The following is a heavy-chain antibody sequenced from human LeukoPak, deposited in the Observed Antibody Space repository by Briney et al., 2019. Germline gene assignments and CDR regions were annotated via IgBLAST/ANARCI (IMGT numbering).Heavy chain of an antibody. J-gene: IGHJ4*02. D-gene: IGHD2-2*01. CDR1: GYTFTSYY. CDR3: ARVDRYCSSTSCSTFYFDY. V-gene: IGHV1-46*01. CDR2: INPSGGST. Sequence: GASVKVSCKASGYTFTSYYMHWVRQAPGQGLEWMGIINPSGGSTSYAQKFQGRVTMTRDTSTSTVYMEPSSLRSEDTAVYYCARVDRYCSSTSCSTFYFDYWGQGTLVTVSS.